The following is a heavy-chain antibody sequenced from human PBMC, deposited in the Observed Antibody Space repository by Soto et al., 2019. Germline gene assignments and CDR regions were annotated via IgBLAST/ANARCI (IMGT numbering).Heavy chain of an antibody. CDR1: GGSFSGYS. CDR3: ARAFRELHLKYYFYYYYVDV. V-gene: IGHV4-34*01. D-gene: IGHD1-7*01. Sequence: QVQLQQWGAGLLKPSETLSLTCAVYGGSFSGYSWSWIRQPPGKGLEWVGEINHSGSTNYNPSLMSRVTISVDTSKNQFSLRLRSVTAADTAVYYCARAFRELHLKYYFYYYYVDVWGQGTTVTVSS. CDR2: INHSGST. J-gene: IGHJ6*02.